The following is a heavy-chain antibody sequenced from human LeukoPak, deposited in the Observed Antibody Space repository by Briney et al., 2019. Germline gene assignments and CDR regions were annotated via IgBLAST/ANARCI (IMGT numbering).Heavy chain of an antibody. CDR1: GGSISSYY. J-gene: IGHJ4*01. Sequence: SETLSLTCNVSGGSISSYYWSWIRQSPGKELEWIGYVYQSGTTSYSPSLKRRVTISADMSKNHFSLKLRSVTAADTAIYYCARHGGSPPYFVHWG. CDR2: VYQSGTT. CDR3: ARHGGSPPYFVH. D-gene: IGHD1-26*01. V-gene: IGHV4-59*08.